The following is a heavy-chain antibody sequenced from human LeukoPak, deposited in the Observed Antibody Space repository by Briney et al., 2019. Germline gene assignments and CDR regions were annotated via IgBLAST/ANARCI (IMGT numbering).Heavy chain of an antibody. D-gene: IGHD1-26*01. CDR3: ARDRGFEMGLFDY. CDR1: GFTFDDYA. Sequence: PGGSLRLSCAASGFTFDDYAMHWVRQAPGKGLEWVSGISWNSGSIGYADSVKGRFTISRDNAKNSLYLQMNSLRAEDMALYYCARDRGFEMGLFDYWGQGTLVTVSS. CDR2: ISWNSGSI. J-gene: IGHJ4*02. V-gene: IGHV3-9*03.